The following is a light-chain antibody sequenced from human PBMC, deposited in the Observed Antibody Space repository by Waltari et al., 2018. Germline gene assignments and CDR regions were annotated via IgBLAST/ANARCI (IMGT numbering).Light chain of an antibody. CDR3: SSYTSSGAYV. V-gene: IGLV2-14*03. CDR2: DVN. J-gene: IGLJ1*01. CDR1: RSDVGGYNH. Sequence: QSALTQPASVSGSPGQSITISCTGTRSDVGGYNHVSWYQHHPGKAPTLKIYDVNNRPSGVSNRFSGSKSGNTASLTISGLQAEDEADYYCSSYTSSGAYVFGTGTKVTVL.